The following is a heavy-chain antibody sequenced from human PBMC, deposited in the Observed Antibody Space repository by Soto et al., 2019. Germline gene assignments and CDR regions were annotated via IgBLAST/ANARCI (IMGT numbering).Heavy chain of an antibody. J-gene: IGHJ4*02. V-gene: IGHV4-31*03. D-gene: IGHD3-22*01. Sequence: SETLSLTCTVSGGSISSGGYYWSWIRQHPGKGLEWIGYIYYSGSTYYNPSLKSRVTISVDTSKNQFSLKLSSVTAADTAVYYCARVPGSSGYSAGRFDYWGQGTLVTVSS. CDR3: ARVPGSSGYSAGRFDY. CDR1: GGSISSGGYY. CDR2: IYYSGST.